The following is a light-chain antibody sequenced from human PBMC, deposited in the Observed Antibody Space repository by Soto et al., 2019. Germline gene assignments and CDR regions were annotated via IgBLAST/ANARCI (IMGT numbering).Light chain of an antibody. V-gene: IGKV1-6*01. CDR3: LQDYNYPYT. CDR2: AAS. CDR1: QGIKND. J-gene: IGKJ2*01. Sequence: AIQMTQSPSSLSPSVGDRVTITCRASQGIKNDLAWYQQKPGRAPKLLIYAASSLQSGVPSRFSGSGSGTDFTLTISSXQPEDFATYYCLQDYNYPYTFGQGTKVDTK.